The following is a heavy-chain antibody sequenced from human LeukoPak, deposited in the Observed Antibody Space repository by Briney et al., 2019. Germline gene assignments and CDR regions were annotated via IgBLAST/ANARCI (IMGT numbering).Heavy chain of an antibody. CDR1: GYTFTSNG. CDR3: ARIHSGYDFDY. V-gene: IGHV1-18*01. Sequence: GASVTVSCKASGYTFTSNGISWVRQAPGQGLEWMGWISPYNGYTNYAQKLQDRVTMATDTSTRTAYMELRSLRSDDTAVYYCARIHSGYDFDYWGQGTLVTVSS. J-gene: IGHJ4*02. D-gene: IGHD5-12*01. CDR2: ISPYNGYT.